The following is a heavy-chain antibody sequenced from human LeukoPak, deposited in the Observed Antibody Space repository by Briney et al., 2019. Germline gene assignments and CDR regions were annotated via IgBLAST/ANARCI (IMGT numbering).Heavy chain of an antibody. V-gene: IGHV4-61*05. J-gene: IGHJ4*02. Sequence: KPSETLSLTCTVSGGSISSSSYYWGWIRQPPGKGLEWIGYIYYSGSTNYNPSLKSRVTISVDTSKNQFSLKLSSVTAADTAVYYCARSPYYDSSGLPRVWIDWGQGTLVTVSS. CDR1: GGSISSSSYY. CDR2: IYYSGST. CDR3: ARSPYYDSSGLPRVWID. D-gene: IGHD3-22*01.